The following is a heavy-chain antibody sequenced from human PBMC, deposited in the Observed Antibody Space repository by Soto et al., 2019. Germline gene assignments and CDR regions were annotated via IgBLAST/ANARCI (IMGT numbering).Heavy chain of an antibody. CDR3: ARHQSPVDY. CDR2: ISRSSSTI. J-gene: IGHJ4*02. CDR1: GFTFSSYS. V-gene: IGHV3-48*01. Sequence: EVQVVESGGGLVQPGGSLRLSCAASGFTFSSYSMNWVRQAPGKGLEWVSYISRSSSTIYYADSVKGRFTISRDNAKNSLYLQMNSLRAEDTAVYCWARHQSPVDYWGQGTLVTVSS.